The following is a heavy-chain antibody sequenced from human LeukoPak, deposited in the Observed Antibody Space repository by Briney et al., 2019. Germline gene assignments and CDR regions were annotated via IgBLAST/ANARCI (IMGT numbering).Heavy chain of an antibody. CDR2: VTHSGST. J-gene: IGHJ3*02. V-gene: IGHV4-34*01. Sequence: SETLSLTCAVYGESFSAFYWTWIRQPPGKGLEWIGEVTHSGSTNYNPSLKSRVTISVDTAKNQFSLNLSSVTAADTAVYYCARDRKAAWEGAFDIWGQGTMVTVSS. CDR3: ARDRKAAWEGAFDI. CDR1: GESFSAFY. D-gene: IGHD1-26*01.